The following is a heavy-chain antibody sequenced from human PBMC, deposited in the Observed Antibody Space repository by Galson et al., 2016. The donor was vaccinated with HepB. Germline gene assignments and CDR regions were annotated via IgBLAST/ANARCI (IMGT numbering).Heavy chain of an antibody. CDR1: GYSFTSYW. Sequence: QSGAEVKKPGESLKISCKGSGYSFTSYWIGWVRQMPGKGLAWMGIIYPGDSDTRYSPSLQGQVTISADKSISTAYLQWSSLKASDTALYYCAIPSEPYYYGMDVWGQGTTVTVSS. V-gene: IGHV5-51*03. J-gene: IGHJ6*02. CDR3: AIPSEPYYYGMDV. CDR2: IYPGDSDT.